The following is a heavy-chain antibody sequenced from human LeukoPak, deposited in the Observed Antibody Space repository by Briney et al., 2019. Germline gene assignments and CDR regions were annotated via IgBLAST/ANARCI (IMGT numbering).Heavy chain of an antibody. CDR1: GGSISSYY. J-gene: IGHJ4*02. V-gene: IGHV4-59*08. D-gene: IGHD5-24*01. CDR3: ARRGDGYNRFDY. CDR2: IYYSGST. Sequence: SETLSLTCTGSGGSISSYYWSWIRQPPGQGLEWIGYIYYSGSTNYNPSLKSRVTISVDTSKNQFSLKLSSVTAADTAVYYCARRGDGYNRFDYWGQGTLVTVSS.